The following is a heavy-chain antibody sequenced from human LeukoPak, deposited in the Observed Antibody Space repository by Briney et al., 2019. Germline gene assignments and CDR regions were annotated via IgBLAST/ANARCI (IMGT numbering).Heavy chain of an antibody. D-gene: IGHD3-10*01. CDR3: ARDSGRVNY. CDR2: IKEDGSDK. CDR1: GFTFSNYW. J-gene: IGHJ4*02. Sequence: GGSLRLSCAASGFTFSNYWMTWVRQAPGRGLEWVADIKEDGSDKYYVDSVKGRFTISRDNVKNSLYLQMNSLRVEDTAVYYCARDSGRVNYWGQGTLVTVSS. V-gene: IGHV3-7*03.